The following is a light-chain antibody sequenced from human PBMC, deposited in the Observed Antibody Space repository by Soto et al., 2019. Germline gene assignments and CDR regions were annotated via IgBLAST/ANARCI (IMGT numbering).Light chain of an antibody. V-gene: IGLV1-47*02. CDR2: TDS. J-gene: IGLJ3*02. CDR1: SSNIGSNF. CDR3: AAWDDSLSAWV. Sequence: QSVLTQPPSASGTPGQRVTISCSGSSSNIGSNFVYWYQQLPRTAPKPLIHTDSQRPSGVPDRFSGSKSGTSASLSISGLRSEDEAEYYCAAWDDSLSAWVFGGGTKLTVL.